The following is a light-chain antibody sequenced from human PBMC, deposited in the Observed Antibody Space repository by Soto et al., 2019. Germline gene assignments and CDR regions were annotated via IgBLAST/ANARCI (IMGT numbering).Light chain of an antibody. J-gene: IGKJ1*01. V-gene: IGKV1-5*03. Sequence: DIQMTQSPSTLSASVGDRVTITCRASQSISSWLAWYQQKQGKAPKLLIYKASSLESGVPSRFSGSGSGTEFTLTISSLQSEDFAVYYCQQYGTFGQGTKVDIK. CDR2: KAS. CDR3: QQYGT. CDR1: QSISSW.